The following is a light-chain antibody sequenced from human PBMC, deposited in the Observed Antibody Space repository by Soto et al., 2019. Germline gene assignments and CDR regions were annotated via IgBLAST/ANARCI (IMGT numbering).Light chain of an antibody. V-gene: IGLV1-47*01. CDR3: AAWDASLSAYV. J-gene: IGLJ1*01. Sequence: QSVPTQPASASGTHGQRVRIPCCASISNIGSNPVYLKQHLPGTAPKLLIFRNNQRPSGVPDRFSDSKYGTSASLAISGLRSEDEADYYCAAWDASLSAYVFGTGTKVTVL. CDR1: ISNIGSNP. CDR2: RNN.